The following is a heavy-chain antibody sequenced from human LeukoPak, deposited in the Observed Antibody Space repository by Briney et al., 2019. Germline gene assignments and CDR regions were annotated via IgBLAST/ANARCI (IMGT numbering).Heavy chain of an antibody. CDR2: FDPEDGET. CDR1: GYTLTELS. V-gene: IGHV1-24*01. J-gene: IGHJ4*02. D-gene: IGHD3-22*01. CDR3: ATDLSVRDYYDSSGYYPFGY. Sequence: ASVKVSCKVSGYTLTELSMHWVRQAPGKGLEWMGGFDPEDGETIYAQKFQGGVTMTEDTSTDTAYMELSSLRSEDTAVYYCATDLSVRDYYDSSGYYPFGYWGQGTLVTVSS.